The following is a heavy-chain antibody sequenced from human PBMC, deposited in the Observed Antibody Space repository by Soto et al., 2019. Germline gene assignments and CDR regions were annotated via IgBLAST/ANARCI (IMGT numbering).Heavy chain of an antibody. J-gene: IGHJ4*02. CDR2: IYYSGST. V-gene: IGHV4-59*01. D-gene: IGHD4-17*01. CDR3: AREVPQIYGAQIPPTYFDY. Sequence: SETLSLTCTVSGGSISSYYWSWIRQPPGKGLEWIGYIYYSGSTNYNPSLKSRVTISVDTSKNQFSLKLSSVTAADTAVYYCAREVPQIYGAQIPPTYFDYWGQGTLVTVSS. CDR1: GGSISSYY.